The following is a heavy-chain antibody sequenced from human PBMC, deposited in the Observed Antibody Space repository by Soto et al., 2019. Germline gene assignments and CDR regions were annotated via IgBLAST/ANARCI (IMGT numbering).Heavy chain of an antibody. CDR3: ARHVLKSRARWLQLGGGHFDY. V-gene: IGHV5-51*01. D-gene: IGHD5-12*01. Sequence: GESLKISCKGSGYSFTSYWVGWVRQMPGKGLEWMGIIYPGDSDTRYNPSLKSRVTISVDTSKNQFSLKLSSVTAADTAVYYCARHVLKSRARWLQLGGGHFDYWGQGTLVTVSS. CDR2: IYPGDSDT. CDR1: GYSFTSYW. J-gene: IGHJ4*02.